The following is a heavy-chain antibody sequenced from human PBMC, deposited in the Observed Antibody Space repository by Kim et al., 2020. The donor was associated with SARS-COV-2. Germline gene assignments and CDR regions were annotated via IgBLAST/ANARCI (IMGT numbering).Heavy chain of an antibody. CDR3: ARNNAMDV. CDR1: GFSFSNHW. CDR2: INQHGSDK. J-gene: IGHJ6*02. V-gene: IGHV3-7*03. Sequence: GGSLRLSCAASGFSFSNHWITWVRRAPGRGPEWVANINQHGSDKYYLASVGGRFTISRDDAKNSLYLQMNSLRAEDTATYYCARNNAMDVWGQGTTVTVSS.